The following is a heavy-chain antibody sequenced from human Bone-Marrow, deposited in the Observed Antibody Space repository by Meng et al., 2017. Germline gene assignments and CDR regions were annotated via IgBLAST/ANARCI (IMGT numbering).Heavy chain of an antibody. CDR3: AKALDYAFDY. J-gene: IGHJ4*02. V-gene: IGHV3-9*01. CDR2: ISWNSGSI. Sequence: SLKISCAASGFTFDDYAMHWVRQAPGTGLEWVSGISWNSGSIGYADSVKGRFTISRDNAKNSLYLQMNSLRAEDTALYYCAKALDYAFDYWGQGTLVTVSS. CDR1: GFTFDDYA. D-gene: IGHD4-17*01.